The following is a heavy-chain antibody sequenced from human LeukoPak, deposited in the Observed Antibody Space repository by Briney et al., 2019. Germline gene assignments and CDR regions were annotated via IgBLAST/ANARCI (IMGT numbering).Heavy chain of an antibody. J-gene: IGHJ1*01. CDR3: ARGYCGSSNCDKGFFQH. CDR2: ISSSSSYI. D-gene: IGHD2-2*01. CDR1: GFTFSSYS. Sequence: GGSLRLSCAASGFTFSSYSMNWVRQAPGKGPEWVSSISSSSSYIYYADSVKGRFTISRDNAKNSLYLQMNSLRAEDTAVYYCARGYCGSSNCDKGFFQHWGQGTLVTVSS. V-gene: IGHV3-21*01.